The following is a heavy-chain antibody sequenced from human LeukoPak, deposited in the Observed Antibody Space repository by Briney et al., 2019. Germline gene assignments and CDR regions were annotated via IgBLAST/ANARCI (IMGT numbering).Heavy chain of an antibody. J-gene: IGHJ5*02. V-gene: IGHV4-34*01. D-gene: IGHD2-15*01. CDR2: INHSGST. Sequence: SETLSLTCAVYGGSFSGYYWSWIRQPPGKGLKWIGEINHSGSTNYNPSLKSRVTISVDTSKNQFSLKLSSVTAADTAVYYCARLGYCSGGSCYPGWFDPWGQGTLVTVSS. CDR3: ARLGYCSGGSCYPGWFDP. CDR1: GGSFSGYY.